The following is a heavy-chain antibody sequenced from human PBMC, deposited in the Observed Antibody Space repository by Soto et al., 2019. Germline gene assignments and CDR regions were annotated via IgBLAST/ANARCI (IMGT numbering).Heavy chain of an antibody. CDR1: GGTFSSYT. CDR3: AREYCSSTSCPLNY. V-gene: IGHV1-69*08. Sequence: QVQLVQSGAEVKKPGSSVKVSCKASGGTFSSYTISWVRQAPGQGLEWMGRIIPILGIANYAQKFQGRVTSTADKSTSTAYMELSSLRSEDTAVYYCAREYCSSTSCPLNYWGQGTLVTVSS. CDR2: IIPILGIA. D-gene: IGHD2-2*01. J-gene: IGHJ4*02.